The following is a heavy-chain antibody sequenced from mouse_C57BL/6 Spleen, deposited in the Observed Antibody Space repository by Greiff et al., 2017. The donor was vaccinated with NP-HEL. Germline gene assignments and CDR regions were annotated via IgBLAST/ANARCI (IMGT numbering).Heavy chain of an antibody. J-gene: IGHJ4*01. CDR1: GFTFSSYA. Sequence: EVQRVESGEGLVKPGGSLKLSCAASGFTFSSYAMSWVRQTPEKRLEWVAYISSGGDYIYYADTVKGRFTISRDNARNTLYLQMSSLKSEDTAMYYCTRDRYGYDGLMDYWGQGTSVTVSS. CDR2: ISSGGDYI. CDR3: TRDRYGYDGLMDY. V-gene: IGHV5-9-1*02. D-gene: IGHD2-2*01.